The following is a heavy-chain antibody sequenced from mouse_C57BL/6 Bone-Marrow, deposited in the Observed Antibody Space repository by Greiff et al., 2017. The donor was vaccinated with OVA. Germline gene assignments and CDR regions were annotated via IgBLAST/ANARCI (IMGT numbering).Heavy chain of an antibody. CDR1: GYTFTDYE. CDR2: IDPETGGT. D-gene: IGHD1-1*01. CDR3: TRWRYYGLYWYFDV. J-gene: IGHJ1*03. Sequence: QVQLQQSGAELVRPGASVTLSCKASGYTFTDYEMHWVKQTPVHGLEWIGAIDPETGGTAYNQKFKGKAILTADKSSSTAYMELRSLTSEDSAVYYCTRWRYYGLYWYFDVWGTGTTVTVSS. V-gene: IGHV1-15*01.